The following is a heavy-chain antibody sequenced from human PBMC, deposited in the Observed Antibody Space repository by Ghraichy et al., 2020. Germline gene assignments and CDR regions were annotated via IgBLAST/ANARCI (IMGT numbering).Heavy chain of an antibody. J-gene: IGHJ4*02. D-gene: IGHD6-19*01. CDR3: ATHQWLARYYFDY. V-gene: IGHV3-23*01. Sequence: GGSLRLSCAASGFIFSRYAMSWVRQAPGKGLEWVSAISGSGRNSYYTDSVKGRFTISRDSSRNTLYLQMNSPRAGDTAVYYCATHQWLARYYFDYWGQGILVTVSS. CDR1: GFIFSRYA. CDR2: ISGSGRNS.